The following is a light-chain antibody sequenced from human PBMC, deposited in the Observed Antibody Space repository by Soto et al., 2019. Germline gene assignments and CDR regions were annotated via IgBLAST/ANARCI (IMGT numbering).Light chain of an antibody. V-gene: IGKV1-39*01. CDR2: AAS. Sequence: DIQMTQSPSSLSASVGDRFTITFRASRTISSYLNWYQQKPGKAPNLLIYAASNLQGGVPSRFSGSGSGTDFTLTISSLHSEDFATYYCQQTYSTPGTFGQGTKVDIK. CDR3: QQTYSTPGT. J-gene: IGKJ1*01. CDR1: RTISSY.